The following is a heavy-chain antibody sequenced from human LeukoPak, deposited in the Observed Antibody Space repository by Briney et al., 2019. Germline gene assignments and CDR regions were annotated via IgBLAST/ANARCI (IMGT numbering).Heavy chain of an antibody. CDR2: ISSNGGST. D-gene: IGHD1-26*01. CDR1: GFTFSTSA. Sequence: GGSLRLSCAASGFTFSTSAMHWVRQAPGKGLEYVSAISSNGGSTYYANSVKGRFTISRDNSKNTLYLQMGSLRAEDMAVYYCASLSGSYSDHWGQGTLVTVSS. V-gene: IGHV3-64*01. J-gene: IGHJ4*02. CDR3: ASLSGSYSDH.